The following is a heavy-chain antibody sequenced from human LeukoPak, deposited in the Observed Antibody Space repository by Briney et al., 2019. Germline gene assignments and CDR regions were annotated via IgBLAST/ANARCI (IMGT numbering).Heavy chain of an antibody. V-gene: IGHV3-7*01. CDR2: IREVGSEK. CDR3: SRWVDR. CDR1: GFNFDNYW. Sequence: GGSLRLSCSASGFNFDNYWMRWVRQAPAKGLEWVANIREVGSEKYHVASVKGPFTISRDNVKQSLYLQMTSLRAEDSALYYCSRWVDRWGQGTLVTVSS. J-gene: IGHJ4*02.